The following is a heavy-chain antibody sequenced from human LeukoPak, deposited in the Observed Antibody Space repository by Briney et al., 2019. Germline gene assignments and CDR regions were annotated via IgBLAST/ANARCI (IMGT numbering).Heavy chain of an antibody. CDR1: GCTLTELS. D-gene: IGHD2-15*01. Sequence: ASVKVSCKVSGCTLTELSMHWVRQAPGQGLEWMGWINPNSGGTNYAQKFQGRVTMTRDTSISTAYMELSRLRSDDTAVYYCARGVNIVVVVAATEYYGMDVWGQGTTVTVSS. CDR2: INPNSGGT. CDR3: ARGVNIVVVVAATEYYGMDV. J-gene: IGHJ6*02. V-gene: IGHV1-2*02.